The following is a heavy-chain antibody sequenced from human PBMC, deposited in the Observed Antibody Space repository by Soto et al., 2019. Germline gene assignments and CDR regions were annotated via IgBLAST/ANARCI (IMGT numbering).Heavy chain of an antibody. CDR3: ATHSVGGWYWGSYYYYYGMDV. CDR2: MNPNSGNT. Sequence: ASVKVSCKASGYTFISYDINWVRQTTGQGLEWMGWMNPNSGNTGYAQKFQGRVTMTRNTSISTAYMELSSLRSEDTAVYYCATHSVGGWYWGSYYYYYGMDVWGQGTTVTVSS. J-gene: IGHJ6*02. D-gene: IGHD6-19*01. CDR1: GYTFISYD. V-gene: IGHV1-8*01.